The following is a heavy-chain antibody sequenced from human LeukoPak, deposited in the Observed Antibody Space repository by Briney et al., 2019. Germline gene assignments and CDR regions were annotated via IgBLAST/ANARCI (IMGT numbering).Heavy chain of an antibody. V-gene: IGHV3-7*03. Sequence: GGSLRLSCAASGFTFSSYWMSWVRQAPGEGLEWVAKINQDGTEKAYVDSVRGRFTISRDNAKNSLFLQMNSLRAEDTAVYYCARRHLGYCSGGSCSTMYYGMDVWGQGTTVTVSS. CDR1: GFTFSSYW. CDR2: INQDGTEK. J-gene: IGHJ6*02. CDR3: ARRHLGYCSGGSCSTMYYGMDV. D-gene: IGHD2-15*01.